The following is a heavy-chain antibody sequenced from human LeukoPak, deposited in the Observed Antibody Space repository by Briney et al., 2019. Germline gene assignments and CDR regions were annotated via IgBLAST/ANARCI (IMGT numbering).Heavy chain of an antibody. CDR3: ARDNYDILTGRILGFDY. CDR2: IKSKTDGGTT. J-gene: IGHJ4*02. D-gene: IGHD3-9*01. V-gene: IGHV3-15*01. CDR1: GFTFNIAW. Sequence: GGSLRLSCAASGFTFNIAWMSWVRQAPGKGLEWVGRIKSKTDGGTTDYAAPVKGRFTISRDNAKNSLYLQMNSLRAEDTAVYYCARDNYDILTGRILGFDYWGQGTLVTVSS.